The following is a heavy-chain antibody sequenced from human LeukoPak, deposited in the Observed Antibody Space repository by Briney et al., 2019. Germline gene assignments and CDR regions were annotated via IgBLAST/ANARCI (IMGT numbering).Heavy chain of an antibody. CDR2: IYSGGST. CDR3: ARVGGGRYPFDY. D-gene: IGHD2-21*01. V-gene: IGHV3-53*01. Sequence: GGSLRLSCAASGFTLSNTYMSWVRQAPGKGLEWVSLIYSGGSTYYADSVKGRFTISRDNSKNTLYLQMNSLRAEDTAVYYCARVGGGRYPFDYWGQGTLVTVSS. CDR1: GFTLSNTY. J-gene: IGHJ4*02.